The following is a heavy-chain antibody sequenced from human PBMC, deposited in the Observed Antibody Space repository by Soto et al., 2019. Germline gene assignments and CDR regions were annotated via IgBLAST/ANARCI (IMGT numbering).Heavy chain of an antibody. CDR1: GYTFTSYA. D-gene: IGHD3-3*01. V-gene: IGHV1-3*01. J-gene: IGHJ6*02. Sequence: ASVKVSCKASGYTFTSYAMHWVRQAPGQRLEWMGWINAGNGNTKYSQKFQGRVTITRDTSASTAYMELSSLRSEDTAVYYCARATIATEVTIFGVVITNYYYYGMDVWGQGTTVTVSS. CDR2: INAGNGNT. CDR3: ARATIATEVTIFGVVITNYYYYGMDV.